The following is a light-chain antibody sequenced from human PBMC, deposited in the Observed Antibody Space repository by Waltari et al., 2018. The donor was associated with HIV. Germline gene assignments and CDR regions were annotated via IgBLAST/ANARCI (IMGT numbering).Light chain of an antibody. CDR3: CSYAGSSTSPYV. CDR1: SSDVGSYNL. CDR2: EVS. V-gene: IGLV2-23*02. J-gene: IGLJ1*01. Sequence: QSALTQPASVSGSPGQANTISCPGTSSDVGSYNLVSWYQQHPVKAPKLMIYEVSKRPSGVSNRFSGSKSGNTASLTISGLQAEDEADYYCCSYAGSSTSPYVFGTGTKVTVL.